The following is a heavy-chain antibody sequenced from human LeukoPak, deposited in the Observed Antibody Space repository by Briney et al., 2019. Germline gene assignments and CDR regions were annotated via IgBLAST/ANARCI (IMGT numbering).Heavy chain of an antibody. Sequence: SETLSLTCAVCGGSFSGYYWSWLRQPPGKGLEWIGEINHSGSTNYNPSLKSRVTISVDTSKNQFSLKLSSVTAADTAVYYCASAIAVAGTRDAFDIWGQGTMVTVSS. J-gene: IGHJ3*02. CDR2: INHSGST. CDR1: GGSFSGYY. V-gene: IGHV4-34*01. D-gene: IGHD6-19*01. CDR3: ASAIAVAGTRDAFDI.